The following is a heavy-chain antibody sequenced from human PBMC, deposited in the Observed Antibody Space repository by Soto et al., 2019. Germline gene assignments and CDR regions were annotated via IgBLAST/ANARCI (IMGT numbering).Heavy chain of an antibody. CDR1: GLSLSNARMG. J-gene: IGHJ4*02. Sequence: SGPTLVNPTETLTLTCTVSGLSLSNARMGVSWIRQPPGKALEWLAHIFSNDEKSYSTSLKSRLTISKDTSKSQVVLTMTNMDPVDTATYYCARIVKWVPDPDYWGQGTLVTVSS. V-gene: IGHV2-26*01. D-gene: IGHD1-26*01. CDR2: IFSNDEK. CDR3: ARIVKWVPDPDY.